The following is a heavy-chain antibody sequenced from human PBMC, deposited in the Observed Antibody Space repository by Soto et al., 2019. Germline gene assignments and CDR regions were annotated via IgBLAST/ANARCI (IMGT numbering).Heavy chain of an antibody. V-gene: IGHV3-30*03. CDR1: GFTFSSYG. CDR2: ISYDGSNK. J-gene: IGHJ6*02. CDR3: TVGPAWFGEFYYYGMDV. D-gene: IGHD3-10*01. Sequence: PVGSLRLSCAASGFTFSSYGMHWVRQAPGKGLEWVAVISYDGSNKYYADSVKGRFTISRDNSKNTLYLQMNSLRAEDTAVYYCTVGPAWFGEFYYYGMDVWGQGTTVTVSS.